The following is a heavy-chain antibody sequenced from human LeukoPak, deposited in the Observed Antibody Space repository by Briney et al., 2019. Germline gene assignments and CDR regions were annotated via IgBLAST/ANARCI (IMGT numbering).Heavy chain of an antibody. D-gene: IGHD3-22*01. CDR1: GYTFTDYY. V-gene: IGHV1-2*02. CDR3: ATELRSGYFDY. Sequence: ASVKVSCKASGYTFTDYYMHWVRQAPGQGLEWMGWLNPNSGGTNYAQKFQGRVTMTEDTSTDTAYMELSSLRSEDTAVYYCATELRSGYFDYWGQGTPVTVSS. CDR2: LNPNSGGT. J-gene: IGHJ4*02.